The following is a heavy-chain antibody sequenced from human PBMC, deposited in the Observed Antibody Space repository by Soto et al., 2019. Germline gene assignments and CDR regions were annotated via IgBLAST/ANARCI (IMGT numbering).Heavy chain of an antibody. CDR1: GGSISSGDYY. D-gene: IGHD2-15*01. V-gene: IGHV4-30-4*01. CDR2: IYYSGST. Sequence: PSETLSLTCTVSGGSISSGDYYWSWIRQPPGKGLEWIGYIYYSGSTYYSPSLKSRVTISVDTSKNQFSLKLSSVTAADTAVYYCARGSGDIVVVVAATPPNVSFDPWGQGTLVTVSS. J-gene: IGHJ5*02. CDR3: ARGSGDIVVVVAATPPNVSFDP.